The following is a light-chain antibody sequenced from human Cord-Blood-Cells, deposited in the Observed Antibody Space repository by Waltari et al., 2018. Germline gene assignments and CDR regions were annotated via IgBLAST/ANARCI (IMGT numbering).Light chain of an antibody. Sequence: QSVLTQPPSASGTPGQRVTISCSGSSSNIGSNTVNWYQQLPGTAPKLLISSNNQRPSGVPDRFSGSKSGTSASLAISGLQAGDGADYYCAAWDDSLNGPVFGGGTKLTVL. CDR1: SSNIGSNT. V-gene: IGLV1-44*01. J-gene: IGLJ3*02. CDR2: SNN. CDR3: AAWDDSLNGPV.